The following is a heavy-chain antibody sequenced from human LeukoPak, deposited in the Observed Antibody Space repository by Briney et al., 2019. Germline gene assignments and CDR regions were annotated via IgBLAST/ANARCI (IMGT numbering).Heavy chain of an antibody. CDR3: ARGGYGDYGVDY. J-gene: IGHJ4*02. CDR1: GFTFSTYN. D-gene: IGHD4-17*01. CDR2: ISRSSSYI. V-gene: IGHV3-21*01. Sequence: GGSLRLSCAASGFTFSTYNMNWVRQAPGKGLEWVSSISRSSSYIYCADSVKGRFTISRDNAKNSLYLQMDSLRAEDTAVYYCARGGYGDYGVDYWGQGTLVTVSS.